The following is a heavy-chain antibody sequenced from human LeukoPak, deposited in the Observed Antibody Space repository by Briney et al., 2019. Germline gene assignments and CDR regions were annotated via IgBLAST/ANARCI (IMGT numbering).Heavy chain of an antibody. CDR1: GGSINNYY. CDR2: VHYSGST. V-gene: IGHV4-59*08. D-gene: IGHD1-26*01. Sequence: SETLSLTCTVSGGSINNYYWSWIRQPPGKGLEWIGYVHYSGSTNYNPSLKSRLSVSVDTSMNQFSLQLSSVTAADTAVYYCARHSRTYYDFDYWGQGTLVTVSS. CDR3: ARHSRTYYDFDY. J-gene: IGHJ4*02.